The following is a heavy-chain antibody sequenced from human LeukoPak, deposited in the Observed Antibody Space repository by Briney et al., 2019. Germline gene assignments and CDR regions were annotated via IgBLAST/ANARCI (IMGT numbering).Heavy chain of an antibody. CDR3: ARCGGGGYYDSSGYYFY. D-gene: IGHD3-22*01. V-gene: IGHV4-34*01. J-gene: IGHJ4*02. CDR2: INHSGST. Sequence: SETLSLTCAVYGGSFSGYYWSWIRQPPGKGLEWIGEINHSGSTNYNPSLKSRATISVDTSKNQFSLKLSSVTAAAPPVYYLARCGGGGYYDSSGYYFYWGRGSLVTVS. CDR1: GGSFSGYY.